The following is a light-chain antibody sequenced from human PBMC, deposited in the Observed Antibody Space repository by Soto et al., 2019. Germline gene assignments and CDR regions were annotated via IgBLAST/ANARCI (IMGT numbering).Light chain of an antibody. CDR2: DDN. CDR1: SSNIGGNS. J-gene: IGLJ3*02. Sequence: QAVMTQPPSVSAAPGQKVTISCSGSSSNIGGNSVSWYQQLPGTAPKLLIYDDNKRPSGIPDRFSGSKSGTSVSLAISGLRSDDEATYYCASWDDTLDAQVFGGGTKLTVL. CDR3: ASWDDTLDAQV. V-gene: IGLV1-51*01.